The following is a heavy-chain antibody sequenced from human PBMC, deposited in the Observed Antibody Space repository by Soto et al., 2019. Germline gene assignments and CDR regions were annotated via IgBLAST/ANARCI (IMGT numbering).Heavy chain of an antibody. V-gene: IGHV4-30-4*01. J-gene: IGHJ4*02. Sequence: SETLSLTCTVSGGSTSSDNYWSWIRQPPGKGLGWIGHIYYSGNTDYNPSLKSRLAISIDTSKNQFSLKLSSVTAADTAVYFCAREGGESSDGLYYFDSWGQGSLVTVSS. CDR3: AREGGESSDGLYYFDS. D-gene: IGHD3-16*01. CDR1: GGSTSSDNY. CDR2: IYYSGNT.